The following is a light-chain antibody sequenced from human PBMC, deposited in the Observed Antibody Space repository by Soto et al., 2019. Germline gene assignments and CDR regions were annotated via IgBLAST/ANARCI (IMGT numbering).Light chain of an antibody. CDR1: SSNIGNNY. CDR3: GAWASSLSAWV. V-gene: IGLV1-51*02. J-gene: IGLJ3*02. Sequence: QSVLTQPPSVSAAPGQKVTISCSGSSSNIGNNYVSWYQQLPGTAPKLLIYEDDKRPSGIPDRFSGSKSGASATLGITGLQTVDEADYYCGAWASSLSAWVFGGGTKVTVL. CDR2: EDD.